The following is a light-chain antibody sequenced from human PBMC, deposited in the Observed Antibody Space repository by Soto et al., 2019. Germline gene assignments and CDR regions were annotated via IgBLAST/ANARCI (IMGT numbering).Light chain of an antibody. CDR3: QQTDSTPQT. J-gene: IGKJ1*01. CDR2: AAS. CDR1: QSIRNY. Sequence: DIQMTQSPSSLSASVGDRVTISRRASQSIRNYVSWYQQKPGTAPKLLIRAASTLQNVVPSRVSGSGSVTDFTLTISSLQIEEFANYFCQQTDSTPQTFGQGTNVEI. V-gene: IGKV1-39*01.